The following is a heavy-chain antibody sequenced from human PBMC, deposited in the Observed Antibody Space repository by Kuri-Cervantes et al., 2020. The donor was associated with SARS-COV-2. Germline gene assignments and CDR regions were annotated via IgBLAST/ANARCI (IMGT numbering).Heavy chain of an antibody. D-gene: IGHD1-14*01. CDR1: GFPFSTYA. CDR3: AKLPLIDY. V-gene: IGHV3-23*01. CDR2: ISSSGGSA. J-gene: IGHJ4*02. Sequence: GGSLRLSCEASGFPFSTYAMNWVRQAPGKGLEWVAGISSSGGSAFYADSMKGRFIISRDNSKNTLYLQMSSLRADDTAVYYCAKLPLIDYWGQGMLVTVSS.